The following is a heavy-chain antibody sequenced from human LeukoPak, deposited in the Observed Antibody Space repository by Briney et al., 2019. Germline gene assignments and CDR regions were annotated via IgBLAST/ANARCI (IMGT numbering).Heavy chain of an antibody. V-gene: IGHV4-38-2*02. D-gene: IGHD4-23*01. J-gene: IGHJ4*02. CDR3: ARGYGGNVDY. CDR2: IYHSGTT. Sequence: KPSETLSLTCTVSGYSISSGNYWGWIRQPPGKGLEWIGNIYHSGTTYYNPSLKSRVTISVDTSKNQFSLKLSSVTAADTAMYYCARGYGGNVDYWGQGTLVTVSS. CDR1: GYSISSGNY.